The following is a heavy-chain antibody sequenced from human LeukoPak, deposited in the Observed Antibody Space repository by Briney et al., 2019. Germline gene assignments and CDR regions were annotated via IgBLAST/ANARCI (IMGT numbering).Heavy chain of an antibody. J-gene: IGHJ4*02. Sequence: GGSLRLSCAASGFTFSSYSMNWVRQAPGKGLEWVSVISGSGGRTYYADSVKGRFTIYRDNSKMTLYLQMNSLRAEDTAVYYCARVGASRSFDYWGQGTLVTVSS. D-gene: IGHD3-16*01. CDR1: GFTFSSYS. V-gene: IGHV3-23*01. CDR3: ARVGASRSFDY. CDR2: ISGSGGRT.